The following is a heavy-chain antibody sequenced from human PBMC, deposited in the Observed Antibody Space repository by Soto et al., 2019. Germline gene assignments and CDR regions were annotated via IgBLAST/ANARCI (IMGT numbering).Heavy chain of an antibody. D-gene: IGHD4-17*01. CDR3: ARGIKYGAYSRWFDP. Sequence: QVQLVQSGAEVKKPGASVKVSCKASGYTFTSYDINWVRQATGQGLEYLGWMNPNSGNTAYVQKFQGRFPMTWDTSITTAYMELSSLRSEDTAVYFCARGIKYGAYSRWFDPWGQGALVTVSS. J-gene: IGHJ5*02. V-gene: IGHV1-8*01. CDR2: MNPNSGNT. CDR1: GYTFTSYD.